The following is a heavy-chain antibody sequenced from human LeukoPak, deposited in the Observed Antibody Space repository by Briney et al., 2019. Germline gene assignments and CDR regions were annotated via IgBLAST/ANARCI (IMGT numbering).Heavy chain of an antibody. CDR2: INWNGGST. J-gene: IGHJ4*02. D-gene: IGHD6-19*01. V-gene: IGHV3-20*04. CDR1: GFTFDDYG. CDR3: ARVSDISVAAYFDY. Sequence: GGSLRLSCAASGFTFDDYGLSWVRQAPGKGLEWVSTINWNGGSTGYADSVKGRFTISRDNAKNSLYLQMNSLRAEDTALYYCARVSDISVAAYFDYWGQGTLVTVS.